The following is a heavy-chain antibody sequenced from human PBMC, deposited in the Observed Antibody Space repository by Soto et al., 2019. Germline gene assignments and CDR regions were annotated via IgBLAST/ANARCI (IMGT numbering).Heavy chain of an antibody. Sequence: GGSLRLSCAASGFTFSSYWMHWVRQAPGKGLVWVSRINNDGRSTSYADSVKGRFTASRDNAKNTLYLQMNSLRAEDTAVYYCAREVDYYYYGMDVWGQGTTVTVSS. CDR3: AREVDYYYYGMDV. CDR2: INNDGRST. V-gene: IGHV3-74*01. CDR1: GFTFSSYW. J-gene: IGHJ6*02.